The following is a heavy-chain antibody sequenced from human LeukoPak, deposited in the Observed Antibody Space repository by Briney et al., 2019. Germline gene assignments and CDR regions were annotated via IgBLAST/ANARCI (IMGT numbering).Heavy chain of an antibody. V-gene: IGHV4-38-2*01. CDR2: IYHSGST. CDR1: GYSISSGYY. Sequence: SETLSLTCAVSGYSISSGYYWGWIRQPPGKGLEWIGSIYHSGSTYYNPSLKSRVTISVDTSKNQFSLKLSSVTAADTAVYYCARQPTTTTVYNWSDPWGQGTLVTVSS. D-gene: IGHD4-17*01. J-gene: IGHJ5*02. CDR3: ARQPTTTTVYNWSDP.